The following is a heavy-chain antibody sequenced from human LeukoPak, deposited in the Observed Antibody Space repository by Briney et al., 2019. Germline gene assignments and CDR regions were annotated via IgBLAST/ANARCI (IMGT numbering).Heavy chain of an antibody. CDR3: AKDHPHFDP. Sequence: SETLSLTCTVSGASINSGGHSWSWIRQHPGKGLEWIGYIYYSGNTYYNPSLKGRINISVDTSKNQFSLKLSSVTAADTAVYYCAKDHPHFDPWGQGTLVTVSS. CDR2: IYYSGNT. J-gene: IGHJ5*02. V-gene: IGHV4-31*02. CDR1: GASINSGGHS.